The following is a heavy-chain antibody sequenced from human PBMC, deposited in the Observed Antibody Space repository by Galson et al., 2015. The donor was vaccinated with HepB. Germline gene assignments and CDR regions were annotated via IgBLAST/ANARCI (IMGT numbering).Heavy chain of an antibody. CDR1: GHSFTSYW. D-gene: IGHD6-13*01. CDR3: ARQDSSSWFGGSPVYGMDV. Sequence: QSGAEVTKPGESLRISCKGSGHSFTSYWISWVRQMPGKGLEWMGRIDPSDSYTNYSPSFQGHVTISADKSISTAYLQWSSLKASDTTMYYWARQDSSSWFGGSPVYGMDVWGQGTTVTVSS. V-gene: IGHV5-10-1*01. J-gene: IGHJ6*02. CDR2: IDPSDSYT.